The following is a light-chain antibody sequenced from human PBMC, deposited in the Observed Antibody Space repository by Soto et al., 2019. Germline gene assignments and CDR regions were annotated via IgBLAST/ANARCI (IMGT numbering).Light chain of an antibody. CDR3: QKYDSAPLT. CDR1: QGISNH. CDR2: AAS. Sequence: DIQMTQSPSSLSASVGDRVTITCRASQGISNHLAWYQQKPGKVPKLLIYAASTLRSGVPSRFSGSGSGTDFTLTISSLQPEDVATYYCQKYDSAPLTFGGGTKVQIK. V-gene: IGKV1-27*01. J-gene: IGKJ4*01.